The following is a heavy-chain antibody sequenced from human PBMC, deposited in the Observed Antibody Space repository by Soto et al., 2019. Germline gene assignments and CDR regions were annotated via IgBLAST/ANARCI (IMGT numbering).Heavy chain of an antibody. J-gene: IGHJ4*02. CDR1: GYTFTSYY. CDR3: ARAQTYYGTLTHYNTPYCFDY. D-gene: IGHD3-9*01. V-gene: IGHV1-46*01. Sequence: QVQLVQSGAEVKKPGASVKVSCKASGYTFTSYYMHWVRQAPGQGLEWMGIINPSGGSTSYAPKSQGRVTLTRDTSTSTVYMEMSSRRSEDTAVYYCARAQTYYGTLTHYNTPYCFDYWGQATLFTVSS. CDR2: INPSGGST.